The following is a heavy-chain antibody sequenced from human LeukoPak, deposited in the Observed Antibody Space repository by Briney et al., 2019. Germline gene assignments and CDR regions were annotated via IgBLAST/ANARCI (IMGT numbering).Heavy chain of an antibody. Sequence: GGSLRLSCAASGFTFSSYSMDWVRQAPGKGLEWVSSISSSSSYIYYADSVKGRFTISRDNAKNSLYLQMNSLRAEDTAVYYCARGVQNFWSGYYPAPYYFDYWGQGTLVTVSS. D-gene: IGHD3-3*01. CDR1: GFTFSSYS. CDR2: ISSSSSYI. V-gene: IGHV3-21*01. CDR3: ARGVQNFWSGYYPAPYYFDY. J-gene: IGHJ4*02.